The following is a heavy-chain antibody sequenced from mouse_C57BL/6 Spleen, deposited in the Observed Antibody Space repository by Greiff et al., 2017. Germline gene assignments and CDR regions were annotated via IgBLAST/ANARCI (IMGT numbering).Heavy chain of an antibody. J-gene: IGHJ1*03. CDR1: GFTFSDYG. D-gene: IGHD2-1*01. Sequence: EVQLQQSGGGLVKPGGSLKLSCAASGFTFSDYGMHWVRQAPEKGLEWVAYISSGSSTIYYADTVKGRFTISRDNAKNTLFLQMTSLRSEDTAMYYCARNGNFPYFDVWGTGTTVTVSS. V-gene: IGHV5-17*01. CDR3: ARNGNFPYFDV. CDR2: ISSGSSTI.